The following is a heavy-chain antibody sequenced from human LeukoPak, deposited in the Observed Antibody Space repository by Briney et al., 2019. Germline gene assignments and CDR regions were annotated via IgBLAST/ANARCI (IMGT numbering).Heavy chain of an antibody. V-gene: IGHV4-34*01. J-gene: IGHJ5*02. CDR3: ARHGTSGTNLNWFDP. Sequence: SETLSLTCAVYGGSFSGYYWSWIRQPPGKRLEWIGEINHSGSTNYNPSLKSRVTISVDTSKNQFSPKLSSVTAADTAVYYCARHGTSGTNLNWFDPWGQGTLVTVSS. CDR1: GGSFSGYY. D-gene: IGHD1-1*01. CDR2: INHSGST.